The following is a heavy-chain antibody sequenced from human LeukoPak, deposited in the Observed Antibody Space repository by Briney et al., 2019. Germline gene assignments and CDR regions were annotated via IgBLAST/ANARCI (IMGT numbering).Heavy chain of an antibody. D-gene: IGHD3-16*01. CDR1: GFTFSSYA. CDR2: IIDSGEST. Sequence: PGGSLRLSCAASGFTFSSYAMSWVRQAPGKGLEWVSGIIDSGESTYYANFAKGRFTISRDNSNNTLYLQMNSLRAEDTAVYYCAKLGGQELYNYYVAVCGKGTTVAVSS. CDR3: AKLGGQELYNYYVAV. V-gene: IGHV3-23*01. J-gene: IGHJ6*03.